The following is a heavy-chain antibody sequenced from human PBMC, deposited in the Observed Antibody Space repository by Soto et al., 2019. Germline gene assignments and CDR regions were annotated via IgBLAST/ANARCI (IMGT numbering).Heavy chain of an antibody. CDR2: IVPIYRTA. D-gene: IGHD6-13*01. CDR1: GGTFSSYR. V-gene: IGHV1-69*01. CDR3: ARDSGAKLSSS. J-gene: IGHJ4*02. Sequence: QVRLVQSGAEVREPGSSVKVSCKASGGTFSSYRFNWVRQARGQGPEWLGGIVPIYRTADYAQKFQGRVTITADESTRTVYLELSSLKSQDTALYYCARDSGAKLSSSWGQGTLVTVSS.